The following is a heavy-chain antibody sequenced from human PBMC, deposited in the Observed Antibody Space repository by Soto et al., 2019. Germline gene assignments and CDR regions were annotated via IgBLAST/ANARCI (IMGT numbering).Heavy chain of an antibody. J-gene: IGHJ6*02. Sequence: PSETLSLTCAVSGGSISSGGYSWSWIRQPPGKGLEWIGYIYHSGSTYYNPSLKSRVTISVDRSKNQFSLKLSSVTAADTAVYYCARGPTTVTTRYYYYGMDVWGQGTTVTVSS. V-gene: IGHV4-30-2*01. D-gene: IGHD4-17*01. CDR1: GGSISSGGYS. CDR3: ARGPTTVTTRYYYYGMDV. CDR2: IYHSGST.